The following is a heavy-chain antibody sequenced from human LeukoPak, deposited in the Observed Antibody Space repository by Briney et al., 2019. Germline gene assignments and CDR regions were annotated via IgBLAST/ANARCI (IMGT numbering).Heavy chain of an antibody. J-gene: IGHJ3*02. CDR2: FDPEDGET. D-gene: IGHD6-13*01. Sequence: ASVKVSCKVSGYTLTELSMHWVRQAPGKGLEWMGGFDPEDGETIYAQKFQGRVTMTEGTSTDTAYMELSSLRSEDTAVYYCATEGVGQQLVRGRDAFDIWGQGTMVTVSS. CDR1: GYTLTELS. V-gene: IGHV1-24*01. CDR3: ATEGVGQQLVRGRDAFDI.